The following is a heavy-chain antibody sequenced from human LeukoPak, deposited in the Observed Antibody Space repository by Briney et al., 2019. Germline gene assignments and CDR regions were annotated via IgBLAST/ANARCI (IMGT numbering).Heavy chain of an antibody. J-gene: IGHJ5*02. CDR3: ARGLRGGYCSSTSCYRGPPWFDP. V-gene: IGHV4-34*01. CDR2: INHSGST. Sequence: SETLSLTCAVYGGSLSGYYWSWIRQPPGKGLEWIGEINHSGSTNYNPSLKSRVTISVDTSKNQFSLKLSSVTAADTAVYYCARGLRGGYCSSTSCYRGPPWFDPWGQGTLVTVSS. CDR1: GGSLSGYY. D-gene: IGHD2-2*01.